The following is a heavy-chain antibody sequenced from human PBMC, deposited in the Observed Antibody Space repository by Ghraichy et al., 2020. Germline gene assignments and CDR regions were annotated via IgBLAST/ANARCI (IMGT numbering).Heavy chain of an antibody. CDR2: IYYSGST. Sequence: SQTLSLTCTVSGGSISSYYWSWIRQPPGKGLEWIGYIYYSGSTNYNPSLKSRVTISVDTSKNQFSLKLSSVTAADTAGYYCAGFEYSSSSGDYWGPGTLVTVSS. CDR1: GGSISSYY. J-gene: IGHJ4*02. D-gene: IGHD6-6*01. CDR3: AGFEYSSSSGDY. V-gene: IGHV4-59*01.